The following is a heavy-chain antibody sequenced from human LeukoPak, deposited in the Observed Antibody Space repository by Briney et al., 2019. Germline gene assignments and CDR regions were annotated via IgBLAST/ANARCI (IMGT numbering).Heavy chain of an antibody. CDR3: ARQRPWYYYGMDV. V-gene: IGHV4-59*08. CDR2: IYYSGST. D-gene: IGHD6-6*01. CDR1: GGSISSYY. Sequence: SETLSLTCTVSGGSISSYYWSWIRQPPGKGLEWIGYIYYSGSTNYNPSLKSRVTIPVDTSKNQFSLKLSSVTAADTAVYYCARQRPWYYYGMDVWGQGTTVTVSS. J-gene: IGHJ6*02.